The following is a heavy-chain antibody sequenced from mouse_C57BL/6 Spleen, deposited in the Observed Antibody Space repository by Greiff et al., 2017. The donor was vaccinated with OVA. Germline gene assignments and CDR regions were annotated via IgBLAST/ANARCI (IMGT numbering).Heavy chain of an antibody. J-gene: IGHJ3*01. D-gene: IGHD2-1*01. Sequence: LVESGAELVRPGASVTLSCKASGYSFTDYEMHWVKQTPVHGLEWIGAIDPETGGTAYNQKFKGKAILTADKSSSTAYMELRSLTSKDSAVYYCTPLLDWFAYWGQGTLVTVSA. V-gene: IGHV1-15*01. CDR3: TPLLDWFAY. CDR2: IDPETGGT. CDR1: GYSFTDYE.